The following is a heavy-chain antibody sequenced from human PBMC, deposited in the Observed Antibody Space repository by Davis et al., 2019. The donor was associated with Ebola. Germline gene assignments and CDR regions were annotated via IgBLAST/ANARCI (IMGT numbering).Heavy chain of an antibody. V-gene: IGHV1-46*01. CDR2: INPSGGST. D-gene: IGHD2-15*01. J-gene: IGHJ6*03. Sequence: ASVKVSCKASGGTFSSYAISWVRQAPGQGLEWMGIINPSGGSTSYAQKFQGRVTMTRDTSTSTVYMELSSLRSEDTAVYYCARDIVVVVAAEPYYYYYYMDVWGKGTTVTVSS. CDR3: ARDIVVVVAAEPYYYYYYMDV. CDR1: GGTFSSYA.